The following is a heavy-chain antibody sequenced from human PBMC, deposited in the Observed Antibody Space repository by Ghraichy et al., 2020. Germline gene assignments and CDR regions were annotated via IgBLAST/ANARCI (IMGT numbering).Heavy chain of an antibody. CDR3: ARARDGYNPAPGW. CDR2: ISSSSSYI. D-gene: IGHD5-24*01. Sequence: GGSLRLSCAASGFTFSSYSMNWVRQAPGKGLEWVSSISSSSSYIYYADSVKGRFTISRDNAKNSLYLQMNSLRAEDTAVYYCARARDGYNPAPGWWGQGTLVTVSS. J-gene: IGHJ4*02. CDR1: GFTFSSYS. V-gene: IGHV3-21*01.